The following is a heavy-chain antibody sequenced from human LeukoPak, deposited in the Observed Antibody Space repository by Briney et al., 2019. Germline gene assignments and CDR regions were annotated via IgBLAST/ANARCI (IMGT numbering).Heavy chain of an antibody. CDR2: IIPIFGTA. V-gene: IGHV1-69*13. J-gene: IGHJ3*02. Sequence: SVKVSCKASGGTSSSYAISWVRRAAGHGVEGRGGIIPIFGTANYAQKFQGRVTITADESTSTAYMQLSSLRSEDTAVYYCARARVRRPAFDIWGQGTMVTVSS. CDR3: ARARVRRPAFDI. D-gene: IGHD6-25*01. CDR1: GGTSSSYA.